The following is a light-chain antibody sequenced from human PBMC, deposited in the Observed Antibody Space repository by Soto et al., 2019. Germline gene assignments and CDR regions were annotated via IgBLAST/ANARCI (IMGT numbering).Light chain of an antibody. CDR3: QQRSSAWLT. CDR1: ESVSNY. CDR2: YAS. J-gene: IGKJ4*01. V-gene: IGKV3-11*01. Sequence: EIVLTQSPATLSLSPGERATLSCRASESVSNYFAWYQQKPCQAPRLLIYYASNRANGIPTRFSGSWSGTDFTLTIRSLEPEDVAVYFCQQRSSAWLTFGGGTKVEIK.